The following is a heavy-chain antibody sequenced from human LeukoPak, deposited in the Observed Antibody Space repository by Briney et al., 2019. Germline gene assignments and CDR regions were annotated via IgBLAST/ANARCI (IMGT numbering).Heavy chain of an antibody. CDR3: ARIVYSSGCIDY. CDR2: IFYSGDT. V-gene: IGHV4-39*01. CDR1: GGSISSYY. J-gene: IGHJ4*02. Sequence: SETLSLTCTVSGGSISSYYWGWIRQPPGKGLEWIGSIFYSGDTYYNPSLKSRVTISVDTSKNQFSLNLSSVTAADTAVNYCARIVYSSGCIDYWGQGTLVTVSS. D-gene: IGHD6-19*01.